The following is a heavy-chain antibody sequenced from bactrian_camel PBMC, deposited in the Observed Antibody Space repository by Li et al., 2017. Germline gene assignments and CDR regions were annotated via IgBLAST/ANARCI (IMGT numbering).Heavy chain of an antibody. Sequence: HVQLVESGGGSVQAGGSLRLSCIHSGYISSRHCMGWYRQVPGKEREGVALIWSPDHSTYYLDSVKGRFTISQDVNKNTVYLQMHSLMPEDTAIYYCAAVANKDPLTAIKALNVARAPIGRHAYWGQGTQVTV. V-gene: IGHV3S53*01. CDR2: IWSPDHST. J-gene: IGHJ4*01. CDR1: GYISSRHC. D-gene: IGHD1*01. CDR3: AAVANKDPLTAIKALNVARAPIGRHAY.